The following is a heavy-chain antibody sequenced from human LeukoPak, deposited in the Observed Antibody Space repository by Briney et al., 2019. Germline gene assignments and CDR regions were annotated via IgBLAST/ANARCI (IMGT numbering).Heavy chain of an antibody. CDR2: INSDGSST. CDR3: VRKWELRDY. Sequence: GGSLRLSCAASGFSFSTYWMSWVRQAPGKGLVWVSRINSDGSSTTYADSVKGRFTISRDNAKDTLFLQMNSLRVEDTAVYYCVRKWELRDYWGQGSLVTVSS. V-gene: IGHV3-74*01. J-gene: IGHJ4*02. D-gene: IGHD1-26*01. CDR1: GFSFSTYW.